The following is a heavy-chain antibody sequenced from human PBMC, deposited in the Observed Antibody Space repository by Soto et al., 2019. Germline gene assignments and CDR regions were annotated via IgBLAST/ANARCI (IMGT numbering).Heavy chain of an antibody. D-gene: IGHD5-12*01. CDR1: GGSIRSGGYY. J-gene: IGHJ4*02. Sequence: KPSETLSLTCTVSGGSIRSGGYYWSWVRLRPGKGLEWLGHIYHSGSASFNPSLKTRVTISVDTSKNQFSLNLTSVTAADTALYYCARQYSGYRKIYYLDYWGQGAQVTVSS. V-gene: IGHV4-31*03. CDR2: IYHSGSA. CDR3: ARQYSGYRKIYYLDY.